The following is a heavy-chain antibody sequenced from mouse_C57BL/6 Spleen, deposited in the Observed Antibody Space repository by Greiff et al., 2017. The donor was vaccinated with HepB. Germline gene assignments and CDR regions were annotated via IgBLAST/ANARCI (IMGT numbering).Heavy chain of an antibody. J-gene: IGHJ2*01. V-gene: IGHV6-3*01. Sequence: DVKVEESGGGLVQPGGSMKLSCVASGFTFSNYWMNWVRQSPEKGLEWVAQIRLKSDNYATQYAESVKGRFTISRDDSKSSVYLQMNNLRAEDTGIYYCTGGSSYYFDYWGQGTTLTVSS. CDR1: GFTFSNYW. D-gene: IGHD1-1*01. CDR2: IRLKSDNYAT. CDR3: TGGSSYYFDY.